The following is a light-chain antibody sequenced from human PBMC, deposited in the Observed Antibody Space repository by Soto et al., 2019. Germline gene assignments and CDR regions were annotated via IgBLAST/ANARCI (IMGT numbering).Light chain of an antibody. CDR1: SSDVGGYNY. V-gene: IGLV2-8*01. J-gene: IGLJ1*01. CDR2: EVS. CDR3: SSYAGSNNLV. Sequence: QSVLTQPPSASGSPGQLVTISCTGTSSDVGGYNYVSWYQQHPGKAPKLMIYEVSKRPSGVPDRFSGSKSGNTASLTVSGLQAEDEADYYCSSYAGSNNLVFGTGTKVTVL.